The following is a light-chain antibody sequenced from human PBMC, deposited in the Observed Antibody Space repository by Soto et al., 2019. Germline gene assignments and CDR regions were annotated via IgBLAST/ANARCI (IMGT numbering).Light chain of an antibody. CDR3: QSYDSSLSGSV. Sequence: QSVLTQPPSVSGAPGQRVTISCTGSSSNIGAGYDVHWYQRIPGTAPKLLIYAISNRPSGVPDRFSGSKSGTSASLDITGLQAEEEADYYCQSYDSSLSGSVFGGGTKLTVL. CDR1: SSNIGAGYD. J-gene: IGLJ2*01. CDR2: AIS. V-gene: IGLV1-40*01.